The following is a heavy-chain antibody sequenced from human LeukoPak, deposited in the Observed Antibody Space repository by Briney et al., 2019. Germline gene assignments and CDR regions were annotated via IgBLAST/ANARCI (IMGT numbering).Heavy chain of an antibody. D-gene: IGHD3-10*01. CDR3: ARAKGRGYGLGSSDY. CDR1: GGSFSGYY. CDR2: INHSGST. J-gene: IGHJ4*02. V-gene: IGHV4-34*01. Sequence: PSETLSLTCAVYGGSFSGYYWSWIRQPPGKGLEWIGEINHSGSTNYNPPLKSRVTISVGTSKNQFSLKLSSVTAADTAVYYCARAKGRGYGLGSSDYWGQGTLVTVSS.